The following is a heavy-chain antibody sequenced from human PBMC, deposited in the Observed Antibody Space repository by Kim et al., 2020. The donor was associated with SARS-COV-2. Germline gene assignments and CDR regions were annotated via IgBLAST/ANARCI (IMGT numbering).Heavy chain of an antibody. CDR2: IYSGGST. Sequence: GGSLRLSCAASGFTVSSNYMSWVRQAPGKGLEWVSVIYSGGSTYYADSVKGRFTISRDNSKNTLYLQRNSLRAEDTAVYYCARDKERNYYGMDVWGQGTTVTVSS. J-gene: IGHJ6*02. V-gene: IGHV3-53*01. CDR1: GFTVSSNY. CDR3: ARDKERNYYGMDV.